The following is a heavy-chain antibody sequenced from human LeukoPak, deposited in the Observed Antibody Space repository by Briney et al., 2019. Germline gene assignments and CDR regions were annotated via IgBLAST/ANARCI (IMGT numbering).Heavy chain of an antibody. CDR3: ARDNYGGNVETKYFQH. CDR2: IWYDGSNK. Sequence: GGSLRLSCAASGFTFSSYGMHWVRQAPGKGLEWVAVIWYDGSNKYYADSVKGRFTISRDNSKNTLYLQMNSLRAEDTAVYYCARDNYGGNVETKYFQHWGQGTLVTVSS. V-gene: IGHV3-33*01. D-gene: IGHD4-17*01. J-gene: IGHJ1*01. CDR1: GFTFSSYG.